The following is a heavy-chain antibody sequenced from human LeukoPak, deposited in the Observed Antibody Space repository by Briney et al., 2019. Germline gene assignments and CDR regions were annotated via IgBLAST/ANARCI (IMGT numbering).Heavy chain of an antibody. Sequence: ASVKVSCKASGYTFTSYGISWVRQAPGQGLEWMGWISAYNGNTNYAQKLQGRVTMTTDTSTSAAYMELRSLRSDDTAVYYCARIDYYDSSGYYYRLAYWGQGTLVTVSS. D-gene: IGHD3-22*01. J-gene: IGHJ4*02. CDR3: ARIDYYDSSGYYYRLAY. V-gene: IGHV1-18*01. CDR2: ISAYNGNT. CDR1: GYTFTSYG.